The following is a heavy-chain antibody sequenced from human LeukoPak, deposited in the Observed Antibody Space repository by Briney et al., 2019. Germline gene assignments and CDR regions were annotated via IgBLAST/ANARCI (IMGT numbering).Heavy chain of an antibody. CDR1: GYTFTGYY. J-gene: IGHJ6*03. V-gene: IGHV7-4-1*02. CDR3: ARDLPPVYGYYYMDV. D-gene: IGHD3-10*01. Sequence: ASVKVSCKASGYTFTGYYMHWVRQAPGQGLEWMGWINTNTGNPTYAQGFTGRFVFSLDTSVSTAYLQISSLKAEDTAVYYCARDLPPVYGYYYMDVWGKGTTVTVSS. CDR2: INTNTGNP.